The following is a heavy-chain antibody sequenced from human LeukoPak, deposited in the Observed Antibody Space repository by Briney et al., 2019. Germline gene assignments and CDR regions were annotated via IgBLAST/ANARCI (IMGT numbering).Heavy chain of an antibody. CDR2: ISGSAAST. V-gene: IGHV3-23*01. CDR3: ASLTYYYDSSGYYSEDY. J-gene: IGHJ4*02. D-gene: IGHD3-22*01. CDR1: GITFSAYA. Sequence: GGSLRLSCAAPGITFSAYAMDWVRQAPGKGLEWVSVISGSAASTSYADSVKGRFTISRDNSKNTLYLQMNSLRAEDTAVYYCASLTYYYDSSGYYSEDYWGQGTLVTVSS.